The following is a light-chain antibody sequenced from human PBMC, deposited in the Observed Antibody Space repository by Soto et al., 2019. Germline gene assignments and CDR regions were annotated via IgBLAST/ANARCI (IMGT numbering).Light chain of an antibody. CDR3: QSYDSSLSGSVV. Sequence: QSVLTQPPSXXXXXXXXXXXXCTGSSSNIGAGYDIHWYQQLPGTAPKLLIYGNINRPSGVPDRFSGSKSGTSASLAITGLQAEDEADYYCQSYDSSLSGSVVFGGGTKLTVL. V-gene: IGLV1-40*01. J-gene: IGLJ2*01. CDR1: SSNIGAGYD. CDR2: GNI.